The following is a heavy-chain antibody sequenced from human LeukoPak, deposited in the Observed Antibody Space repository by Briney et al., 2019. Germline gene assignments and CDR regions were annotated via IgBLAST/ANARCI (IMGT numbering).Heavy chain of an antibody. D-gene: IGHD2/OR15-2a*01. Sequence: PGGSLRLSCAASGFTFSSYAMSWVRQAPGKGLEWVSSISGSDGSTYYADSVKGRFTIYRDNSKTTLYLQMNSLRAEDTAVYYCARAGNTRFDYWGQGTLVTVSS. J-gene: IGHJ4*02. CDR1: GFTFSSYA. CDR2: ISGSDGST. CDR3: ARAGNTRFDY. V-gene: IGHV3-23*01.